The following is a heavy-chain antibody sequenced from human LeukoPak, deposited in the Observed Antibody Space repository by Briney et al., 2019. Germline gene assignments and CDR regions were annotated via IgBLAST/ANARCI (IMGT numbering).Heavy chain of an antibody. CDR2: INPNSGGT. CDR3: ARGRYSYAVDF. J-gene: IGHJ4*02. V-gene: IGHV1-2*02. CDR1: GYTFTNYY. D-gene: IGHD5-18*01. Sequence: ASVKVSCKASGYTFTNYYMHWVRQAPGQGLEWMGWINPNSGGTNYAQKFQGRVTMTRDTSIITVYMELNSLISDDAAVYYCARGRYSYAVDFWGQGTPVTVSS.